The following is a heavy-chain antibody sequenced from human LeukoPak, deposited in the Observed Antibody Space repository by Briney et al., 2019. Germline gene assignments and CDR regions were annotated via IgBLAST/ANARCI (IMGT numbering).Heavy chain of an antibody. CDR1: GYTFAGYY. V-gene: IGHV1-2*02. Sequence: ASVQVSCKASGYTFAGYYMHWVRQAPGQGLEWMGWINPNSGGTNYAQKFQGRVTMTRDTSISTAYMELSRLRSDDTAVYYCARDAYSGYEIDYWGQGTLVTVSS. D-gene: IGHD5-12*01. CDR3: ARDAYSGYEIDY. J-gene: IGHJ4*02. CDR2: INPNSGGT.